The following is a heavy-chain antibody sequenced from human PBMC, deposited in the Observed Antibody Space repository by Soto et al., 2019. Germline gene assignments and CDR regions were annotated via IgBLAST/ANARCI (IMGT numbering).Heavy chain of an antibody. V-gene: IGHV3-48*01. J-gene: IGHJ4*02. D-gene: IGHD3-22*01. CDR3: ASGGYLRDNYQSDHDY. CDR2: ISSSSSTI. Sequence: GGSLRLSCAASGFTFSSYSMNWVRQAPGKGLEWVSYISSSSSTIYYADSVKGRFTISRDNAKNSLYLQMNSLRAEDTAVYYCASGGYLRDNYQSDHDYWGQGTLVTVSS. CDR1: GFTFSSYS.